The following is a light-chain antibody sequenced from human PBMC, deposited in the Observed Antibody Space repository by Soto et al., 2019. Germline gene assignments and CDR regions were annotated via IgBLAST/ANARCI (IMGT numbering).Light chain of an antibody. Sequence: EVGGTPSPATLSLTTGERATLSCSASQSVRTSLAWYQHKPGQAPRLVIYDASLRANGVPARFGGSGSGTDFTLTINSLEPEDFAGYYCQQRNVWPPITVGQGTRLDIK. CDR1: QSVRTS. CDR2: DAS. CDR3: QQRNVWPPIT. J-gene: IGKJ5*01. V-gene: IGKV3-11*01.